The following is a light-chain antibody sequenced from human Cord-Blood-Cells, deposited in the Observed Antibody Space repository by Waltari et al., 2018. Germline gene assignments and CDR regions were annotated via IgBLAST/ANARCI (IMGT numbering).Light chain of an antibody. CDR1: SSDVGSYNL. CDR3: CSYAGSSTLV. V-gene: IGLV2-23*02. CDR2: EVS. J-gene: IGLJ3*02. Sequence: QSALTQPASVSGSLGQSITISCTGTSSDVGSYNLVSWYQQHPGKAPKLMIYEVSKRPSGVSSRFSGSKSGNTASRTISGLQAEDEADYYCCSYAGSSTLVFGGGTKLTVL.